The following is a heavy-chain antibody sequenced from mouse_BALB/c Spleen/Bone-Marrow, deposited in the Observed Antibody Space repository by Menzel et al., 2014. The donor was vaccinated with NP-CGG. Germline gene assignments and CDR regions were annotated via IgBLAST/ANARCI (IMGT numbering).Heavy chain of an antibody. CDR1: GYTFTSYD. J-gene: IGHJ3*01. Sequence: QVHVKQSGPELVKPGALVKISCKASGYTFTSYDINWVKQRPGQGLEWIGWIYPGDGSTKYTEKLKGKATLTAGKSSSTAFMQRSSLTAENSAVCFCARSGDSSGYGFAYWGQGTLVTVSA. CDR3: ARSGDSSGYGFAY. D-gene: IGHD3-2*01. CDR2: IYPGDGST. V-gene: IGHV1S56*01.